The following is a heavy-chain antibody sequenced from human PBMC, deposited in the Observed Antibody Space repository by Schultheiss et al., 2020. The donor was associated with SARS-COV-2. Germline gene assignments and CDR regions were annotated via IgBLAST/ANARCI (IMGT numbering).Heavy chain of an antibody. CDR2: IWYDGSNK. V-gene: IGHV3-33*03. D-gene: IGHD6-19*01. CDR3: ATAPYTSGWFDY. J-gene: IGHJ4*02. CDR1: GFTFSSYG. Sequence: GGSLRLSCAASGFTFSSYGMHWVRQAPGKGLEWVAVIWYDGSNKDYADSVKGRFTISRDNSKNTLYLQMNSLRAEDTAVYYCATAPYTSGWFDYWGRGTLVTVSS.